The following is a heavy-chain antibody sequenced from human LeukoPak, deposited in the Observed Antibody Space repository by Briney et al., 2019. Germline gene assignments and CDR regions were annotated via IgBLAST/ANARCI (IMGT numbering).Heavy chain of an antibody. J-gene: IGHJ5*02. CDR2: IYYSGST. D-gene: IGHD6-19*01. CDR1: GDSISSGSHY. CDR3: ARGKYRYSSGWNWFDP. V-gene: IGHV4-39*01. Sequence: PSETLSLTCIVSGDSISSGSHYWGWIRQPPGKGLEWIANIYYSGSTYYNPSLKSRVTISVDTSKNQFSLKLSSVTAADTAVYYCARGKYRYSSGWNWFDPWGQGTLVTVSS.